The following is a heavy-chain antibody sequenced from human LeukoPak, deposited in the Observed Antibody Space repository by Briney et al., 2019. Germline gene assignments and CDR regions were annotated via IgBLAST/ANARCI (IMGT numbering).Heavy chain of an antibody. CDR2: IDGSGDTI. CDR3: SRRFDC. V-gene: IGHV3-48*02. CDR1: GFTFSDYS. Sequence: GESLRLSCAASGFTFSDYSMNWVRQAPGKGLEWVSYIDGSGDTIYYADSVKGRFTISRDNAKNSLDLQMNSLRDEATAVYYCSRRFDCWGQGTLVTVSS. J-gene: IGHJ4*02.